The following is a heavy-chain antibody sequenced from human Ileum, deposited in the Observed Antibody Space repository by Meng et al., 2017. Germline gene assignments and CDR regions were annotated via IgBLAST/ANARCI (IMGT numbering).Heavy chain of an antibody. J-gene: IGHJ4*02. CDR1: GGSFRGNY. D-gene: IGHD3-16*01. V-gene: IGHV4-34*01. CDR2: INHSGST. Sequence: VQLQQSGAGPLKPSEALSLTWAVYGGSFRGNYWSWIRQPPGKGLEWIGEINHSGSTNYNPSLKSRVTISVDTSKNQFSLKLSSVTAADTAVYYCARGGGRYGPDFDYWGQGTLVTVSS. CDR3: ARGGGRYGPDFDY.